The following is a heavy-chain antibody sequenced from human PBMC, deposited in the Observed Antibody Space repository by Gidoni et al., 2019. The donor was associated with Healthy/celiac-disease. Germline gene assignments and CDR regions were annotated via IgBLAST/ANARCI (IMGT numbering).Heavy chain of an antibody. Sequence: QLQLQESGPGLVKPSETLSLTCNVCGGSISSSSYYWGWFRQPPGKGLEWIGGIYYSGSTYYNPSLKSRVIISVDTSKNQFSLKLSSVTVADTAVYYCARWGLSGGFDYWGQGTLVTVSS. CDR2: IYYSGST. CDR3: ARWGLSGGFDY. D-gene: IGHD1-26*01. CDR1: GGSISSSSYY. V-gene: IGHV4-39*01. J-gene: IGHJ4*02.